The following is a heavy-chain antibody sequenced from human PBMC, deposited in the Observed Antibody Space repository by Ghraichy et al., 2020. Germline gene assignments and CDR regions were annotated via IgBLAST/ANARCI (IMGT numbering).Heavy chain of an antibody. D-gene: IGHD5-24*01. CDR2: IYYSGST. CDR3: ARSMGRDGYKGDAFDI. CDR1: GGSISSSSYY. Sequence: SETLSLTCTVSGGSISSSSYYWGWIRQPPGKGLEWIGSIYYSGSTYYNPSLKSRVTISVDTSKNQFSLKLSSVTAADTAVYYCARSMGRDGYKGDAFDIWGQGTMVTVSS. J-gene: IGHJ3*02. V-gene: IGHV4-39*01.